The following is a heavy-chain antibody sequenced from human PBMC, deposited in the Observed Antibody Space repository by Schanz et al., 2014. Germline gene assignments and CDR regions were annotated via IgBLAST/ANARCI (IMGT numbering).Heavy chain of an antibody. J-gene: IGHJ3*02. CDR1: GFIFSNYG. V-gene: IGHV3-21*01. Sequence: VQLVESGGGVVQPGGSLRLSCAASGFIFSNYGMHWVRQAPGKGLEWVSSISSSGSYIHYADSVKGRFTISRDNAKNTLYLQMNSLRAEDTAIYFCTRSYYDFSWGSYRFRAFDIWGQGTTVIVSS. D-gene: IGHD3-16*02. CDR2: ISSSGSYI. CDR3: TRSYYDFSWGSYRFRAFDI.